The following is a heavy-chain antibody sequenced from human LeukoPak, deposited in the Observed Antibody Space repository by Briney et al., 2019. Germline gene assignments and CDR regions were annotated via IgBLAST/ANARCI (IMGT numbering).Heavy chain of an antibody. CDR2: INAYNGNT. Sequence: ASVKVSCKASGYTFTSYGISWVRQAPGQGLEWMGWINAYNGNTNYAQKLKGRVTMTTDTSTSTAYMELRILRSHDTAVYYCARFRSGYCSGGSCSGWFAPYGRGPLVTVSS. CDR1: GYTFTSYG. V-gene: IGHV1-18*01. J-gene: IGHJ5*02. D-gene: IGHD2-15*01. CDR3: ARFRSGYCSGGSCSGWFAP.